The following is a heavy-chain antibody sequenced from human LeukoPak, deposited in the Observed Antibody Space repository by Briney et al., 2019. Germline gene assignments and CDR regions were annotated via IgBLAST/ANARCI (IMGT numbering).Heavy chain of an antibody. CDR3: ARYGSGSSTRTYFDY. D-gene: IGHD3-10*01. CDR2: IYTSGST. CDR1: GGSISSHY. Sequence: SETLSLTCTVSGGSISSHYWSWIRQPAGKGLEWIGRIYTSGSTNYNPSLKSRVTMSVDTSKNQFSLKLSSVTAADTAVYYCARYGSGSSTRTYFDYWGQGTLVTVSS. V-gene: IGHV4-4*07. J-gene: IGHJ4*02.